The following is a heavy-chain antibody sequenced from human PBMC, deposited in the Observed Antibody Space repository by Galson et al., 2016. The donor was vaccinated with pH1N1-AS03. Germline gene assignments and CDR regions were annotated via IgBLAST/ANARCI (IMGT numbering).Heavy chain of an antibody. CDR3: ARGDPAVADFVY. D-gene: IGHD6-19*01. CDR2: LSSLGTA. J-gene: IGHJ4*02. CDR1: GDSLNSKIHY. V-gene: IGHV4-61*02. Sequence: TLSLTCTVPGDSLNSKIHYWAWIRQPAGKGLEWIGRLSSLGTANYNPSLESRVSISVDASKNQFSLKLNSMTAADTAMYYCARGDPAVADFVYWGQGTLVTVSS.